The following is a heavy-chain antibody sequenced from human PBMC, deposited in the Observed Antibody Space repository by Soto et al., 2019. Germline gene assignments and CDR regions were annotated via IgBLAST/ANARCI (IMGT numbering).Heavy chain of an antibody. V-gene: IGHV4-4*02. CDR2: IYHSGST. CDR3: ARHGRSRSSSWFDY. J-gene: IGHJ4*02. CDR1: GGSISSSNW. Sequence: PSETLSLTCAVSGGSISSSNWWSWVRQPPGKGLEWIGEIYHSGSTNYNPSLKSRFTISRDNAKNSLYLQMNSLRAEDTAVYYCARHGRSRSSSWFDYWGQGTLVTVSS. D-gene: IGHD6-13*01.